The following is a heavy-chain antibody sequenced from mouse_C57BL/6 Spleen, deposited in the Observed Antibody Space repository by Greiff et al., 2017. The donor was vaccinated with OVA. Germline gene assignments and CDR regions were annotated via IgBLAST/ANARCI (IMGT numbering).Heavy chain of an antibody. CDR3: ARNEEKNDGYLLDY. CDR2: IWSGGST. V-gene: IGHV2-2*01. D-gene: IGHD2-3*01. Sequence: VQLQESGPGLVQPSQSLSITCTVSGFSLTSYGVHWVRQSPGKGLEWLGVIWSGGSTDYNAAFISRLSISKDNSKSQVFFKRNSLQADDTAIYYCARNEEKNDGYLLDYWGQGTTLTVSS. J-gene: IGHJ2*01. CDR1: GFSLTSYG.